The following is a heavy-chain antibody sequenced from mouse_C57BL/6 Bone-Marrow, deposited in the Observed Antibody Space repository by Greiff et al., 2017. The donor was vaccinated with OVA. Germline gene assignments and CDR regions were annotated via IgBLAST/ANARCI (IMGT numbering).Heavy chain of an antibody. Sequence: QVHVKQPGAELVKPGASVKLSCKASGYTFTSYWMHWVKQRPGQGLEWIGMIHPNSGSTNYNEKFKSKATLTVDKSSSTAYMQLSSLTSEDSAVYYCLITTVVGHAMDYWGQGTSVTVSS. CDR1: GYTFTSYW. CDR3: LITTVVGHAMDY. D-gene: IGHD1-1*01. J-gene: IGHJ4*01. V-gene: IGHV1-64*01. CDR2: IHPNSGST.